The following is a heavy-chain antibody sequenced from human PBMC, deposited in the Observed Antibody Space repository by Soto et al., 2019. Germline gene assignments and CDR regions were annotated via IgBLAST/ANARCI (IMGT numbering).Heavy chain of an antibody. CDR2: IYYSGST. Sequence: LSLTCTVSGGSISSYYWSWIRQPPGKGLEWIGYIYYSGSTNYNPSLKSRVTISVDTSKNQFSLKLSSVTAADTAVYYCARGDPLLWFGEKVYYGMDVWGQGTTVTVSS. J-gene: IGHJ6*02. CDR3: ARGDPLLWFGEKVYYGMDV. V-gene: IGHV4-59*01. D-gene: IGHD3-10*01. CDR1: GGSISSYY.